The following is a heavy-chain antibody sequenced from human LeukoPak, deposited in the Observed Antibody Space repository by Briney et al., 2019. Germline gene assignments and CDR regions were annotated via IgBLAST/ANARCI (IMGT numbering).Heavy chain of an antibody. J-gene: IGHJ3*01. V-gene: IGHV3-23*01. D-gene: IGHD2-21*01. CDR2: ISGSGGSI. CDR1: GFTFSSYA. CDR3: ASDVVAYRRGAFDV. Sequence: GGSLRLSCAASGFTFSSYAMSWVRQAPGKGLEWVSNISGSGGSINYAGSVKGRFTISRDNSKNTLYLQMNSLRAEDTAVYYCASDVVAYRRGAFDVWGQGTMVTVSS.